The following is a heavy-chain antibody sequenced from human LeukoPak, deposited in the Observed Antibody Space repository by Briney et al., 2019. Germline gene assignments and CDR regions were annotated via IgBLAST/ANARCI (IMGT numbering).Heavy chain of an antibody. D-gene: IGHD3-10*01. CDR2: ITHDGSYT. V-gene: IGHV3-30*18. Sequence: PGGSLRPSCVASGFTFTSYALHWVRQAPGKGLQWVALITHDGSYTYYADSVKGRFTISKDNLQNTLYLQMNSLRGDDTAVYYCAKDYRPTMASAIDYWGQGTLVTVSS. J-gene: IGHJ4*02. CDR3: AKDYRPTMASAIDY. CDR1: GFTFTSYA.